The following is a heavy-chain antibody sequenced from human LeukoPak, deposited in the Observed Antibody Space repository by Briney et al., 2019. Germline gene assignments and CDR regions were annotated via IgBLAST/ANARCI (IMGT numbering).Heavy chain of an antibody. Sequence: SETLSLTCTVSGGSISSSSYYWGWIRQPPGKGLEWIGSIYYSGSTYYNPSLKSRVTISVDTSKNQFSLKLSSVTAADTAVYYCASTGMAAAGTVVFDYWGQGTLVTVSS. CDR1: GGSISSSSYY. CDR2: IYYSGST. J-gene: IGHJ4*02. CDR3: ASTGMAAAGTVVFDY. V-gene: IGHV4-39*07. D-gene: IGHD6-13*01.